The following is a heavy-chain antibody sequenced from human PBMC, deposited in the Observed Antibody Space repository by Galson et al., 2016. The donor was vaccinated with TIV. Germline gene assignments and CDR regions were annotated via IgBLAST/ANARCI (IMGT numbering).Heavy chain of an antibody. CDR3: ARKAGYYYYAMDV. J-gene: IGHJ6*02. CDR1: DNY. CDR2: IYYSGRT. Sequence: DNYMTWIRQAPGKGLEWIGYIYYSGRTFYNPSLKSRITISVDTSKNQFSVKLTSVTAADTAVYYCARKAGYYYYAMDVWGQGTTVTVSS. V-gene: IGHV4-30-4*08.